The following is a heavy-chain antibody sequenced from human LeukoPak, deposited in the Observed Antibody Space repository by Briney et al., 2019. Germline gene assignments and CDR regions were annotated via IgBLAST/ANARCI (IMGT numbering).Heavy chain of an antibody. CDR2: IYYSGST. D-gene: IGHD3-22*01. CDR3: ARGPGYYDSSGLPFDI. J-gene: IGHJ3*02. Sequence: SETLSLTCTVSGGSISSYYWSWIRQPPGKGLEWIGYIYYSGSTNYNPSLKSRVTISVDTSKNQFSLKLSSVTAADTAVYYCARGPGYYDSSGLPFDIWGQGTMVTVSS. CDR1: GGSISSYY. V-gene: IGHV4-59*08.